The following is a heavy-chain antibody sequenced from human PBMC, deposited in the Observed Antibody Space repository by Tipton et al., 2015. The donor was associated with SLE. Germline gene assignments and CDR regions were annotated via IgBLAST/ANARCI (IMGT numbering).Heavy chain of an antibody. CDR2: IYYSGST. Sequence: TLSLTCTVSGGSISSYYWSWIRQPPGKGLEWIGYIYYSGSTNYNPTLKSRVTISVDTSKNQFSLTLSSVTAADTAVYYCARDGGQRVISGTYDFYYYGLDVWGQGTTVTVSS. D-gene: IGHD6-13*01. CDR1: GGSISSYY. V-gene: IGHV4-59*12. J-gene: IGHJ6*02. CDR3: ARDGGQRVISGTYDFYYYGLDV.